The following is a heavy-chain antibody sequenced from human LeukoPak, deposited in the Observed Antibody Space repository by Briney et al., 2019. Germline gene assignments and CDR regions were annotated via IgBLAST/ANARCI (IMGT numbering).Heavy chain of an antibody. J-gene: IGHJ2*01. V-gene: IGHV4-4*09. Sequence: SETLSLTCTVSGGSISSYYWSWIRQPPGKGLEWIGYIYTSGSTNYNPSLKSRVTISVDTSKNQFSLKLSSVTAADTAVYYCARHPYQLLSPYWYFDLWGRGTLVTVSS. CDR3: ARHPYQLLSPYWYFDL. CDR1: GGSISSYY. D-gene: IGHD2-2*01. CDR2: IYTSGST.